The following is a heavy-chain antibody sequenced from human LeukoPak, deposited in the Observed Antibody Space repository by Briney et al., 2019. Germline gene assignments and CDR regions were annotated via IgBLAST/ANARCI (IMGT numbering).Heavy chain of an antibody. Sequence: SQTLSLTCTVSAGSITSHDYYWSWIRQAPGRGLEWIGYTHNSGSTFYNPSLKSRFTISVDTSKNQFSLKVRSVTAADTAVYYCAREGHDFWSGSRGWFDPWGQGTLVTVSS. D-gene: IGHD3-3*01. J-gene: IGHJ5*02. CDR2: THNSGST. CDR3: AREGHDFWSGSRGWFDP. CDR1: AGSITSHDYY. V-gene: IGHV4-30-4*01.